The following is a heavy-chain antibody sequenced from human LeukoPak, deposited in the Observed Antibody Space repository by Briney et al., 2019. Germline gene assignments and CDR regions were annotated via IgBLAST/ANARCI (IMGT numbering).Heavy chain of an antibody. Sequence: GGSLRLSCAASRFTFSSYAMSWVRQAPGKGLEWVSAISGSGGSTYYADSVKGRFTISRDNARNTLYLQMNSLRPEDTAIYYCASDRVFYGLDVWGQGTTVTVSS. CDR1: RFTFSSYA. V-gene: IGHV3-23*01. J-gene: IGHJ6*02. CDR3: ASDRVFYGLDV. CDR2: ISGSGGST.